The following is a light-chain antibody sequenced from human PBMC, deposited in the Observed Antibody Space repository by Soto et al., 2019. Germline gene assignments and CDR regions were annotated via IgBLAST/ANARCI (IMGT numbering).Light chain of an antibody. Sequence: EIVMTQSPDTLSVYPGEGATLSCRVSQSIRSNLAWYQQRPGQAPRLLMYGASTRADGIPARFTGSGSGTEFTLTISSLQSEDFAVYYCQQYHIWPPWTSGQGTKVELK. J-gene: IGKJ1*01. CDR2: GAS. V-gene: IGKV3-15*01. CDR1: QSIRSN. CDR3: QQYHIWPPWT.